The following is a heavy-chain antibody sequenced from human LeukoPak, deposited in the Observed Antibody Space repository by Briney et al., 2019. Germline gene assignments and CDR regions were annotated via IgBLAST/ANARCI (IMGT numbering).Heavy chain of an antibody. CDR1: GGSFSGYY. D-gene: IGHD6-13*01. CDR2: INHSGGT. Sequence: SETLSLTCAVYGGSFSGYYWSWIRQPPGKGLEWIGEINHSGGTNYNPSLKSRVTISVDTSKNQFSLKLSSVTAADTAVYYCARAKYSSSWPKFDYWGQGTLVTVSS. V-gene: IGHV4-34*01. J-gene: IGHJ4*02. CDR3: ARAKYSSSWPKFDY.